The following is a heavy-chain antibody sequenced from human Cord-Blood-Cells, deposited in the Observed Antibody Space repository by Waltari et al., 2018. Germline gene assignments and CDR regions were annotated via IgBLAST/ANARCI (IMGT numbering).Heavy chain of an antibody. V-gene: IGHV1-69*06. D-gene: IGHD3-16*02. CDR2: IIPIFGTA. J-gene: IGHJ4*02. Sequence: QVQLVQSGAEVKKPGSSVKVSCQASGGTFRSYALSWVRQAPGQGLEWMGGIIPIFGTANYAQKFQGRVTITADKSTSTAYMELSSLRSEDTAVYYCASERLHLGELSLYFDYWGQGTLVTVSS. CDR1: GGTFRSYA. CDR3: ASERLHLGELSLYFDY.